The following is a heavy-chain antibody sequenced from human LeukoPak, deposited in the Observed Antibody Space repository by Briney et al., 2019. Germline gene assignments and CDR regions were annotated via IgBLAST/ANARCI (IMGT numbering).Heavy chain of an antibody. CDR1: GFTFSTYG. CDR2: IRYDGSNK. Sequence: GGSLRLSCAASGFTFSTYGMHWVRQAPGKGLEWVAFIRYDGSNKYYADSVKGRFTISRDNSKNTLYLQMNSLRAEDTALYYCAKGLERESRLDSWGQGTLVTVSS. D-gene: IGHD1-1*01. CDR3: AKGLERESRLDS. J-gene: IGHJ4*02. V-gene: IGHV3-30*02.